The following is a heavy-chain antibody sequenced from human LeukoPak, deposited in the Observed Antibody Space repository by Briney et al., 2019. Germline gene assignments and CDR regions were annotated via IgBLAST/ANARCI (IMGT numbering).Heavy chain of an antibody. V-gene: IGHV4-59*01. CDR2: IYIKST. CDR1: GGSISTFS. D-gene: IGHD6-19*01. J-gene: IGHJ4*02. CDR3: ARDTTVASGMQY. Sequence: SETLSLTCTVSGGSISTFSWSWIRQFPGKGLEWIGSIYIKSTNYNPSLKSRVAISVDTSKNQFSLRLNSVTTADTAVYYCARDTTVASGMQYWGQGTLVTVSS.